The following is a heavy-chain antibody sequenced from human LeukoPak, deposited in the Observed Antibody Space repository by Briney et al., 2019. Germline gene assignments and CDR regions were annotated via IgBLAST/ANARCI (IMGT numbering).Heavy chain of an antibody. D-gene: IGHD1-26*01. CDR3: ARDYMAGATFQIQGPVDY. CDR2: INQDGSER. J-gene: IGHJ4*02. CDR1: RFTFSNYW. V-gene: IGHV3-7*01. Sequence: GGSLRLSCAASRFTFSNYWMTWVRQAPGKGLEWVANINQDGSERYYVDSVKGRFTISRDDAKSSLYLQMNSLRAEDTAVYYCARDYMAGATFQIQGPVDYWGQGTLVTVSS.